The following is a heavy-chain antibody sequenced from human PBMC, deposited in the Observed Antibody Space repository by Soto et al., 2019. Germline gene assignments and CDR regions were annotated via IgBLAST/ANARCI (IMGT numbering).Heavy chain of an antibody. CDR2: VFANGLT. CDR3: AGRSLIFDF. CDR1: DGALTSGDYY. D-gene: IGHD6-6*01. V-gene: IGHV4-31*03. J-gene: IGHJ4*02. Sequence: VQLLESGPGLVTPSETLSLTCSVFDGALTSGDYYWSWIRQHPGKGLQWIGSVFANGLTDYDPSLQRRVSISLDTIMNKFSLRITSATVADTAVYYCAGRSLIFDFWGQGALVTVSS.